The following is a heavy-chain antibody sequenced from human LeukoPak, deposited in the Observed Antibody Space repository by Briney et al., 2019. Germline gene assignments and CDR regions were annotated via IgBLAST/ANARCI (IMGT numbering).Heavy chain of an antibody. Sequence: PGGSLRLSCAASGFTFSDYYMSWIRQAPGKGLEWVSYISSRGSSINYADSVKGRFTISRDNAKKSLFLQMNSLRAEDTAVYYCARVGSSGYPIDLWGQGTLVTVSS. CDR1: GFTFSDYY. CDR3: ARVGSSGYPIDL. V-gene: IGHV3-11*01. J-gene: IGHJ5*02. CDR2: ISSRGSSI. D-gene: IGHD3-22*01.